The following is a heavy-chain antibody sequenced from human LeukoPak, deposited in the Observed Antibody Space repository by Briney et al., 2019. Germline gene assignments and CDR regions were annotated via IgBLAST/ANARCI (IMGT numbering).Heavy chain of an antibody. J-gene: IGHJ4*02. V-gene: IGHV3-23*01. D-gene: IGHD2-21*01. CDR3: AKRGVVIRAILVGFHKEAYYFDS. CDR1: GVTLSNYG. CDR2: ISGSGGKP. Sequence: GGSLRLSCAVSGVTLSNYGMSWVRQAPGKGLEWVAGISGSGGKPNYADSVKGRFTISRDNPKNTLYLQMNSLRAEDTAVYFCAKRGVVIRAILVGFHKEAYYFDSWGQGALVTVSS.